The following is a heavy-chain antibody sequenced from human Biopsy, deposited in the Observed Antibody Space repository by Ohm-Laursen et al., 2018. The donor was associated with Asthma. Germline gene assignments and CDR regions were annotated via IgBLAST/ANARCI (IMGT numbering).Heavy chain of an antibody. J-gene: IGHJ3*02. CDR3: VRDGTDDAFDI. CDR2: ISKDASTR. Sequence: SLRLSCSASGFSFSNFAIHWVRQAPGKGLEWVGVISKDASTRDYADSVKGRFTMARDNSKNTLDLQMSSLREEDTAVYYCVRDGTDDAFDIWGQGTVVSVSS. D-gene: IGHD1-1*01. V-gene: IGHV3-30*15. CDR1: GFSFSNFA.